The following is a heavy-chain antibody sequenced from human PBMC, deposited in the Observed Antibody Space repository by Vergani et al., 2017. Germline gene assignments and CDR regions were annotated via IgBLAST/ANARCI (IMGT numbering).Heavy chain of an antibody. CDR3: ARVRRGVVPAAPSAFDI. V-gene: IGHV3-30*04. J-gene: IGHJ3*02. CDR2: ISYDGSNK. CDR1: GFTFSSYA. Sequence: QVQLVESGGGVVQPGRSLRLSCAASGFTFSSYAMHWVRQAPGKGLEWVAVISYDGSNKYYADSVKGRFTISRDNSKNTLYLQMNSLRAEDTAVYYCARVRRGVVPAAPSAFDIWGQGTMVTVSS. D-gene: IGHD2-2*01.